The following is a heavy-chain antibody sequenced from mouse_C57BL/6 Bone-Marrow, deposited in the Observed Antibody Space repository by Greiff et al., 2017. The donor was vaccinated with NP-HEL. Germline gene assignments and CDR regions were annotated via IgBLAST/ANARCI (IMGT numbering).Heavy chain of an antibody. Sequence: EVKLQESGPGLVKPSQSLSLTCSVTGYSITSGYYWNWIRQFPGNKLEWMGYISYDGSNNYNPSLKNRISITRDTSKNQFFLKLNSVPTEDTATYYCAREVGQEFYYYAMDYWGQGTSVTVSS. CDR2: ISYDGSN. CDR1: GYSITSGYY. J-gene: IGHJ4*01. CDR3: AREVGQEFYYYAMDY. D-gene: IGHD3-3*01. V-gene: IGHV3-6*01.